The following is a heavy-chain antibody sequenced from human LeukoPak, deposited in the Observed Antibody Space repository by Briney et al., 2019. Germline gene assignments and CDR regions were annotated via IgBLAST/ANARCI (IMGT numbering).Heavy chain of an antibody. V-gene: IGHV3-30*03. CDR1: GFIFSSYV. CDR2: ISHDGSTK. D-gene: IGHD6-13*01. J-gene: IGHJ4*02. Sequence: GGSLRLSCAASGFIFSSYVLHRVRQAPGKGLEWVAVISHDGSTKYYVDSVKGRFTISRDNSKNTLYLQMNSLRPEDTAVYYCVNLAATGPDYWGQGTLVTVSS. CDR3: VNLAATGPDY.